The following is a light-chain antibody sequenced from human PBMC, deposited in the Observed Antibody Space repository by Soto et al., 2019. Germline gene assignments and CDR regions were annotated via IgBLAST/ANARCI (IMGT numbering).Light chain of an antibody. CDR2: TND. CDR1: SSNIGSNY. Sequence: QSVLTQPPSASGTPGQRVTISCSGSSSNIGSNYVYWYQQLPGTAPKLPIYTNDQRPSGVPDRFSGSKSGTSASLAISGLRSEDGADYYCAAWDDSLRGWVFGGGTKVTVL. V-gene: IGLV1-47*02. J-gene: IGLJ3*02. CDR3: AAWDDSLRGWV.